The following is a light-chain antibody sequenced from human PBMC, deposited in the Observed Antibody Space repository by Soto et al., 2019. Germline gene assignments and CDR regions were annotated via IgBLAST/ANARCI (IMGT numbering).Light chain of an antibody. CDR1: QSVSSSD. V-gene: IGKV3-20*01. Sequence: EIVLTQSPGTLSLSPGERATLSCRASQSVSSSDLAWYQQKPGHAPRLLIYVASSRATGIPDRFSGSGSGTDFTLTISRLEPEDFAVYYCHQYGSSPYTFGQGTKLEIK. CDR2: VAS. J-gene: IGKJ2*01. CDR3: HQYGSSPYT.